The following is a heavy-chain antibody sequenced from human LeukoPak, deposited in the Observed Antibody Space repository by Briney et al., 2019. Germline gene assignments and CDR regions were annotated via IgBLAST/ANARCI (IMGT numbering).Heavy chain of an antibody. CDR2: INHSGST. V-gene: IGHV4-34*01. Sequence: SETLSLTCAVYGGSFSGYYWSWIRQPPGKGLEWIGEINHSGSTNYNPSLKSRVTISVDTSKNQFSLKLSSVTAADTAVYYCARQDTRGYYVDYWGQGTLVTVSS. CDR3: ARQDTRGYYVDY. CDR1: GGSFSGYY. D-gene: IGHD3-22*01. J-gene: IGHJ4*02.